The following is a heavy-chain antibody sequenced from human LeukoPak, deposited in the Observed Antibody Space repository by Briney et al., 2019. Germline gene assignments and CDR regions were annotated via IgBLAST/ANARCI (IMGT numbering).Heavy chain of an antibody. CDR3: ARGAKVWFGETHYYYYYYMDV. V-gene: IGHV4-34*01. Sequence: SETLSLTCAVYGGSFSGYYWSWIRQPPGKGLEWIGEINHSGSTNYNPSLKSRVTISVDTSKNQFSLKLSSVTAADTAVYYCARGAKVWFGETHYYYYYYMDVWGKGTTVTVSS. CDR1: GGSFSGYY. J-gene: IGHJ6*03. CDR2: INHSGST. D-gene: IGHD3-10*01.